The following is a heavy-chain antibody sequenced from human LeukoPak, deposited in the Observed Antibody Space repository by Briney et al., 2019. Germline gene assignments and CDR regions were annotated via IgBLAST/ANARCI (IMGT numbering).Heavy chain of an antibody. J-gene: IGHJ4*02. CDR1: GYTFTGYY. CDR3: ATDLNIVVVPAAINY. V-gene: IGHV1-2*02. Sequence: ASVKVSCKASGYTFTGYYMHWVRQAPGQGLEWMGWINPNSGGTNYAQKFQGRVTMTEDTSTDTAYMELSSLRSEDTAVYYCATDLNIVVVPAAINYWGQGTLVTVSS. CDR2: INPNSGGT. D-gene: IGHD2-2*02.